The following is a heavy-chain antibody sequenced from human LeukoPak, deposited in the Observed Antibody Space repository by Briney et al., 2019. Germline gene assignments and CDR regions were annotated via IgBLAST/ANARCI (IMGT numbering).Heavy chain of an antibody. J-gene: IGHJ4*02. Sequence: SETLSLTCTVSGVSISSSNSYWGWIRQPPGKGLEWIGSVDYTGNTYYNASLKSRVTIVIDTSKNQISLRLTSVTATDTAMYYCARQTGSGLFTLPGGQGTLVTVSS. CDR1: GVSISSSNSY. V-gene: IGHV4-39*01. D-gene: IGHD3/OR15-3a*01. CDR3: ARQTGSGLFTLP. CDR2: VDYTGNT.